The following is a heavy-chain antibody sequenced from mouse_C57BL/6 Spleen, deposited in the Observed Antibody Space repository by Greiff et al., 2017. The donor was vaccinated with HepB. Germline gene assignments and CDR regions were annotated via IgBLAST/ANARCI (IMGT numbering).Heavy chain of an antibody. J-gene: IGHJ3*01. CDR3: ARKGDDGAWFAY. D-gene: IGHD2-3*01. Sequence: QVQLQQPGAELVRPGSSVKLSCKASGYTFTSYWMHWVKQRPIQGLEWIGNIDPSDSETHYNQKFKDKATLTVDKSSSTAYMQLSSLTSEDSAVYYWARKGDDGAWFAYWGQGTLVTVSA. CDR2: IDPSDSET. CDR1: GYTFTSYW. V-gene: IGHV1-52*01.